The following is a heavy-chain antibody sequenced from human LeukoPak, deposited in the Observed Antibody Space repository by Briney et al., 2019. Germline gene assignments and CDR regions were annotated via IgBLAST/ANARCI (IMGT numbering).Heavy chain of an antibody. V-gene: IGHV1-2*02. CDR1: GYTFTGYY. CDR3: ARVSQGHSVRGVISDWFAP. D-gene: IGHD3-10*01. CDR2: INPNSGGT. Sequence: ASVKVSCKASGYTFTGYYMHWVRQAPGQGLEWMGWINPNSGGTNYAQKFQGRVTMTRDTSISTAYMELSRLRSDDTAVYYCARVSQGHSVRGVISDWFAPWGQGTLVTVSS. J-gene: IGHJ5*02.